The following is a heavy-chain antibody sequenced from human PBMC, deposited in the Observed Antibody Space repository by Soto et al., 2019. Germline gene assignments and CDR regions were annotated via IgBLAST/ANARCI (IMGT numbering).Heavy chain of an antibody. V-gene: IGHV3-23*01. D-gene: IGHD3-3*01. CDR2: ISGSGGST. CDR3: AKDSRFLEWLYYYYYMDV. CDR1: GFTFSSYA. J-gene: IGHJ6*03. Sequence: GGSLRLSCAASGFTFSSYAMSWVRQAPGKGLEWVSAISGSGGSTYYADSVKGRFTISRDNSKNTLYLQMNSLRAEDTAVYYCAKDSRFLEWLYYYYYMDVCGKGTTVTVSS.